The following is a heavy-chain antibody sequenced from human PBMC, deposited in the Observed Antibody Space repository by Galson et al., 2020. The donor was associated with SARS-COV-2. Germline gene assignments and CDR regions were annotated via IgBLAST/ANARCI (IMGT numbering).Heavy chain of an antibody. CDR3: ARHDSGGYWEDYGMDV. D-gene: IGHD3-22*01. J-gene: IGHJ6*02. Sequence: SETLSLTCTVSGGSINSTSYYWGWIRQPPGKGLEWIGSIYYSGSTYYNPSINSRVTISVATSKNQFSLKLSSVTAADTAVYYCARHDSGGYWEDYGMDVWGQGTTVTVSS. CDR2: IYYSGST. V-gene: IGHV4-39*01. CDR1: GGSINSTSYY.